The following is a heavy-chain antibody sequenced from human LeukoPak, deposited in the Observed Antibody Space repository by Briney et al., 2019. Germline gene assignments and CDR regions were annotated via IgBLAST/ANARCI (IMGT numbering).Heavy chain of an antibody. V-gene: IGHV3-23*01. CDR2: ISGSGGST. CDR3: AKDRIAAPDAFDI. J-gene: IGHJ3*02. Sequence: GGSLRLSCAASGFTFSSYAMSWVHQAPGKALEWVSAISGSGGSTYYADSVKGRFTISRDNSKNTLYLQMNSLRAEDTAVYYCAKDRIAAPDAFDIWGQGTMVTVSS. D-gene: IGHD6-6*01. CDR1: GFTFSSYA.